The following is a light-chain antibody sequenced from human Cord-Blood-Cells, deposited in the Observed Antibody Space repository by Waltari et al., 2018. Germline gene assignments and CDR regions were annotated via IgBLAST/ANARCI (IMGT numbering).Light chain of an antibody. CDR1: QSVSSSY. Sequence: EIVLTQSPGTLSLSPGERATLSCRASQSVSSSYLAWYQQKPGQAPRLLIYGASSRATGTTDRFSGSGSGTDFTLTISRLEPEDFAVYYCQQYGSSPPTFGQGTKVEIK. CDR3: QQYGSSPPT. CDR2: GAS. V-gene: IGKV3-20*01. J-gene: IGKJ1*01.